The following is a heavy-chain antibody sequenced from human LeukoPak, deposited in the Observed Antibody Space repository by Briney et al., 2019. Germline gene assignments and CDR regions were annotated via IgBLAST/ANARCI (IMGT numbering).Heavy chain of an antibody. Sequence: PSETLSLTCTVSGGSISSSSYYWGWIRQPPGKGLEWIGSIYYSGSTYYNPSLKSRVTISVDTSKNQFSLKLSSVTAADTAVYYCARDRYYYGSGSYKGGNWFDPWGQGTLVTVSS. J-gene: IGHJ5*02. V-gene: IGHV4-39*07. CDR1: GGSISSSSYY. CDR2: IYYSGST. D-gene: IGHD3-10*01. CDR3: ARDRYYYGSGSYKGGNWFDP.